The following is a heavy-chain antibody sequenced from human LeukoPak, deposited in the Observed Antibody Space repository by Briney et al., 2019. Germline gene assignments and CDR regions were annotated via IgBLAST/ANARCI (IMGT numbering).Heavy chain of an antibody. D-gene: IGHD4-23*01. V-gene: IGHV3-7*01. CDR2: INQEGRDK. J-gene: IGHJ4*02. CDR3: ARHTVATSL. CDR1: GFTFSSSW. Sequence: WGSLRLSCAASGFTFSSSWMSWVRQPPGKGLEWVANINQEGRDKYYVDSVKGRFTISRDNGKNSLYLQMNSLRADDTAVYYCARHTVATSLWGQGALVTVSS.